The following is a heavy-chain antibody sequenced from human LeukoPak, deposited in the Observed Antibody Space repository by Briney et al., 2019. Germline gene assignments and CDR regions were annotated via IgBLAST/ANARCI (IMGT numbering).Heavy chain of an antibody. CDR3: ARTYYYGSGSYRSLGYFDY. CDR2: IYSDNT. D-gene: IGHD3-10*01. J-gene: IGHJ4*02. Sequence: GGSLRLSCTVSGFTVSSNSMSWVRQAPGKGLEWVSFIYSDNTHYSDSVKGRFTISRDNSTNTLYLQMNSLRAEDTAVYYCARTYYYGSGSYRSLGYFDYWGQGTLVTVSS. V-gene: IGHV3-53*01. CDR1: GFTVSSNS.